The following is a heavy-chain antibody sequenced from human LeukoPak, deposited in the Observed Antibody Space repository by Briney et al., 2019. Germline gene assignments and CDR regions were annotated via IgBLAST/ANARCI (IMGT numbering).Heavy chain of an antibody. D-gene: IGHD2-2*02. V-gene: IGHV4-39*07. J-gene: IGHJ5*02. CDR2: IYYSGST. CDR1: GGSICSSSYY. CDR3: ARDLLTEGIVVVPAAIRGDNWFDP. Sequence: PSETLSLTCTVSGGSICSSSYYWGWIRQPPGKGLEWIGSIYYSGSTYYNPSLKSRVTISVDTSKNQFSLKLSSVTAADTAVYYCARDLLTEGIVVVPAAIRGDNWFDPWGQGTLVTVSS.